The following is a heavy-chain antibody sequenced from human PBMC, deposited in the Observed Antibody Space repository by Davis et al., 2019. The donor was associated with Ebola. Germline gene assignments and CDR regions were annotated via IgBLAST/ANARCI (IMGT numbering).Heavy chain of an antibody. D-gene: IGHD2-8*02. J-gene: IGHJ4*02. Sequence: GESLKISCEASGFSFSNYDMSWVRQAPGKGLEWVSVISGGGGTTYYADSVKGRFTISRDNAKNSLYLQMNSLRAEDTAVYYCAVTPKYWYYFDYWGQGTLVTVSS. CDR3: AVTPKYWYYFDY. V-gene: IGHV3-48*03. CDR1: GFSFSNYD. CDR2: ISGGGGTT.